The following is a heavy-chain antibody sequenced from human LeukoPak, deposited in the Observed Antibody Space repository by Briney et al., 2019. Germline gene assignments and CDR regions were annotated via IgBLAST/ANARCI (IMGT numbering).Heavy chain of an antibody. CDR3: ARDLYGDYAFNY. J-gene: IGHJ4*02. Sequence: GGSLRLSCAASGFTFDDYAMHWVRQAPGKGLEWVSGISWNSGNIGYADSVKGRFTISRDNAKNSLYLQMNSLRAEDTAVYYCARDLYGDYAFNYWGQGTLVAVSS. V-gene: IGHV3-9*01. CDR2: ISWNSGNI. D-gene: IGHD4-17*01. CDR1: GFTFDDYA.